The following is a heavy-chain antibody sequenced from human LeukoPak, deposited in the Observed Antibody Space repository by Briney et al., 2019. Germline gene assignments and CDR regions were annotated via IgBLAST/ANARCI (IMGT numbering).Heavy chain of an antibody. CDR2: INHSGGT. J-gene: IGHJ4*02. D-gene: IGHD2-15*01. CDR3: ASPSVYCSGGSCYSPYDY. Sequence: PSETLSLTCAVYGGSFSGYYWSWIRQPPGKGLEWIGEINHSGGTNYNPSLKSRVTISVDTSKNQFSLKLSSVTAADTAVYYCASPSVYCSGGSCYSPYDYWGQGTLVTVSS. V-gene: IGHV4-34*01. CDR1: GGSFSGYY.